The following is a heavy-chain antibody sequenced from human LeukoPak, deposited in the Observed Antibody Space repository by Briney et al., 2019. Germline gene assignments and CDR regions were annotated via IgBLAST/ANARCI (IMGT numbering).Heavy chain of an antibody. Sequence: GGSLRLSCAASGFTFSSYAMSWVRQAPGKGLEWVSAISGSGGSTYYADSVKGRFTISRDNSKNTLYLQMNSLRAEDTAVYYCARDSYYYDSSGYPRGHYWGQGTLVTVSS. CDR3: ARDSYYYDSSGYPRGHY. V-gene: IGHV3-23*01. J-gene: IGHJ4*02. CDR2: ISGSGGST. D-gene: IGHD3-22*01. CDR1: GFTFSSYA.